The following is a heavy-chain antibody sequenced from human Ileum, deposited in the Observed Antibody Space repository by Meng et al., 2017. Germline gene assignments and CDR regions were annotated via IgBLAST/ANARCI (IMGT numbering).Heavy chain of an antibody. CDR1: GVIVCSNIAA. J-gene: IGHJ4*02. Sequence: VQLQQTGPGLGNPSVTRSRTCAVSGVIVCSNIAAWNWIRQSPLRGLEWLGRTYYRSKWYSEYAVSVKSRIAITPETSKNQFSLQMNSVTPEDTAVYYCASGSGSLDYWGPGTLVTVSS. CDR2: TYYRSKWYS. CDR3: ASGSGSLDY. V-gene: IGHV6-1*01. D-gene: IGHD3-3*01.